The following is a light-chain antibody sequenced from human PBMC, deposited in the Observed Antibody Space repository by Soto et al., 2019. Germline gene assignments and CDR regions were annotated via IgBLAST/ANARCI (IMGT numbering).Light chain of an antibody. CDR1: SGRTSYA. Sequence: QSVLTQSPSASASLGASVKLTCTLSSGRTSYAIAWHQQQPEKGPRYLMKVNSDGSHNKGDGIPDRFSGSSSEAERYLTISSLQSEDEADYYCQTWGAGTVVFGGGTKLTVL. CDR2: VNSDGSH. J-gene: IGLJ2*01. CDR3: QTWGAGTVV. V-gene: IGLV4-69*01.